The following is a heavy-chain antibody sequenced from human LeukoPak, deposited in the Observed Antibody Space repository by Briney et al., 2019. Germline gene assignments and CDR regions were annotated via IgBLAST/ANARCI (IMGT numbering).Heavy chain of an antibody. J-gene: IGHJ4*02. Sequence: GGSLRLSCAASGFTFSTYSMNWVRQAPGKGLEWVSSISSSSTYIHYADAVKGRFTISRDNAKNSLYLQMNSLRAEDTAVYYCARKGADTSASHFDYWGQGTLVTVSS. D-gene: IGHD6-19*01. CDR1: GFTFSTYS. V-gene: IGHV3-21*01. CDR2: ISSSSTYI. CDR3: ARKGADTSASHFDY.